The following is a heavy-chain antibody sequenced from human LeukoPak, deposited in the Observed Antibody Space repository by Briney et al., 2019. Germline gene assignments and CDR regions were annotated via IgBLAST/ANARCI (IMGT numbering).Heavy chain of an antibody. D-gene: IGHD2-2*01. Sequence: GGPLRLPCAPSGFPFSSYAMSWVRQPPGKALEWASAISASASSTYYADSVKGQFIISRDNYKNTLYLQTNSLRAEDTAVYYCATRNGVVPVEDYWGQGTLVTVSS. CDR1: GFPFSSYA. CDR2: ISASASST. V-gene: IGHV3-23*01. J-gene: IGHJ4*02. CDR3: ATRNGVVPVEDY.